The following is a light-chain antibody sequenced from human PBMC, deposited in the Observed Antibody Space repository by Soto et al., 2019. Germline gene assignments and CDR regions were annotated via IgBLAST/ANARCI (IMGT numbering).Light chain of an antibody. CDR3: QSYDSSLSGLGLEV. V-gene: IGLV1-40*01. J-gene: IGLJ3*02. CDR1: SSNIGAGYD. CDR2: GNS. Sequence: QSVLTQPPSVSGAPGQRVTISCTGSSSNIGAGYDVHWYQQLPGTAPKLLIYGNSNRPSGVPDRFSGSKSGTSASLAITGLQAEDEADYYCQSYDSSLSGLGLEVFGGGTKLTVL.